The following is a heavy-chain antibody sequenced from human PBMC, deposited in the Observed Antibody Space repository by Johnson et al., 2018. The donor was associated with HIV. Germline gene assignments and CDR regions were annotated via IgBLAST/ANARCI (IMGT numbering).Heavy chain of an antibody. CDR3: ARDYYGSGSYYNVWVAGAFDI. CDR1: GFTFSSYA. Sequence: VLLVESGGGLVQPGGSLRLSCAASGFTFSSYAMHWVRQAPGKGLEYVSAISSNGGSTYYANSVKGRFTISRDNSKNTLYLQMNSLRAEDTAVYYCARDYYGSGSYYNVWVAGAFDIWGQGTMVTVSS. CDR2: ISSNGGST. J-gene: IGHJ3*02. D-gene: IGHD3-10*01. V-gene: IGHV3-64*01.